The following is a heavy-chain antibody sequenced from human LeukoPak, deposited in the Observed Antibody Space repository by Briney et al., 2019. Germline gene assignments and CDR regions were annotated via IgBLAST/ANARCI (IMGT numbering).Heavy chain of an antibody. D-gene: IGHD2-2*01. CDR1: GFTFSNYG. CDR3: AGCPVVPAAKVYYYYMDV. V-gene: IGHV3-21*01. CDR2: ISSSGSYI. J-gene: IGHJ6*03. Sequence: GRSLRLSCAASGFTFSNYGMNWVRQAPGKGLEWVSSISSSGSYIYYADSVKGRFTISRDNAKNSLYLQMNSLRAEDTAVYYCAGCPVVPAAKVYYYYMDVWGKGTTVTVSS.